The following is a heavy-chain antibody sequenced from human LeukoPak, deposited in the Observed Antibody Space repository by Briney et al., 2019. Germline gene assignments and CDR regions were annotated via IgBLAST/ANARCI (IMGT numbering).Heavy chain of an antibody. CDR1: GFTFSSYA. V-gene: IGHV3-15*01. D-gene: IGHD6-19*01. CDR3: TTDDSLAVAAVGLFDY. Sequence: KSGGSLRLSCAASGFTFSSYAMSWVRQAPGKGLEWVGRIKSKTDGGTTDYAAPVKGRFTISRDDSKNTLYLQMNSLKTEDTAVYYCTTDDSLAVAAVGLFDYWGQGTLVTVSS. CDR2: IKSKTDGGTT. J-gene: IGHJ4*02.